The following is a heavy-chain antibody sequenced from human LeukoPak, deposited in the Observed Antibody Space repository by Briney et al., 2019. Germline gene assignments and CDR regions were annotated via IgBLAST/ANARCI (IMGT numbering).Heavy chain of an antibody. D-gene: IGHD2-21*01. V-gene: IGHV3-23*01. Sequence: RPGGSLRLSCAASGFTFSSYAMSWVRQAPGKGLEWVTAISGSGGSTYYADSVKGRFTISRDNSKNTLYLQMNSLRAEDTAVYYCAKVAYIVVRKFYFDYWGQGTLVTVSS. CDR3: AKVAYIVVRKFYFDY. J-gene: IGHJ4*02. CDR1: GFTFSSYA. CDR2: ISGSGGST.